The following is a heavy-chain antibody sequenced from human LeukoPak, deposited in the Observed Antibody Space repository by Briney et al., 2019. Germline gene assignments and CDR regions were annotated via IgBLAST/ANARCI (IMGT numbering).Heavy chain of an antibody. D-gene: IGHD3-16*02. J-gene: IGHJ4*02. CDR1: GYSISSGYY. V-gene: IGHV4-38-2*01. Sequence: KPSETLSLTCAVSGYSISSGYYWGWIRQPPGKGLEWIGSIYHSGSTYYNPSLKSRVTISVDTSKNQFSLKLSSVTAADTAVYYCASINVWGSYRYRGSDYWGQETLVTVSS. CDR2: IYHSGST. CDR3: ASINVWGSYRYRGSDY.